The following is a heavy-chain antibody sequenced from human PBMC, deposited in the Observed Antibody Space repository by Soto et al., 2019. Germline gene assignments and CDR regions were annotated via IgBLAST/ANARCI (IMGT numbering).Heavy chain of an antibody. V-gene: IGHV1-69*13. CDR2: IIPIFGTA. CDR1: GGTFSSYA. Sequence: GASVKVSCKASGGTFSSYAISWVRQAPGQGLEWMGGIIPIFGTANYAQKFQGRVTITADESTSTAYMELSSLRSEDTAVYYCARAKPGYSSGWLLWFDPWGQGTLVTVSS. J-gene: IGHJ5*02. CDR3: ARAKPGYSSGWLLWFDP. D-gene: IGHD6-19*01.